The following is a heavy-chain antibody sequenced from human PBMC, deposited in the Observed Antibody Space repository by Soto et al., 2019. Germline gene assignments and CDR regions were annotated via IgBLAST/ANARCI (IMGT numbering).Heavy chain of an antibody. V-gene: IGHV4-61*01. Sequence: PSETLSLTCTVSGGSVSSGSYYWSWIRQPPGKGLEWIGYIYYSGSTNYNPSLKSRVTISVDTSKNQFSLKLSSVTAADTAVYYCARGSSSPQSYYYFDYWGQGTLVTVSS. D-gene: IGHD6-13*01. CDR3: ARGSSSPQSYYYFDY. J-gene: IGHJ4*02. CDR1: GGSVSSGSYY. CDR2: IYYSGST.